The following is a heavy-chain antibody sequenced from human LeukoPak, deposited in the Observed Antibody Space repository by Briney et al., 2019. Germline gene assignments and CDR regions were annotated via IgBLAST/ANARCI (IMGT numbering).Heavy chain of an antibody. CDR3: AKLPREYCSSTSCPNWFDT. D-gene: IGHD2-2*01. Sequence: GGSLRLSCAASGFSFSSYAVTWVRQAPGKGLEWVSALSASGGTTYYADSVKGRFTTSRDNSKNTLYLQMNSLRAEDTAVYYCAKLPREYCSSTSCPNWFDTWGQGTLVTVSS. CDR2: LSASGGTT. V-gene: IGHV3-23*01. CDR1: GFSFSSYA. J-gene: IGHJ5*02.